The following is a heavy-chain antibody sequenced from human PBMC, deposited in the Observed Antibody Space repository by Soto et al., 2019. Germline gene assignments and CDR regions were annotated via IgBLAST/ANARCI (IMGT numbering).Heavy chain of an antibody. CDR1: GGTFSSYA. CDR2: IIPIFGAA. CDR3: GRGRDSSGYHGMDV. D-gene: IGHD3-22*01. J-gene: IGHJ6*02. V-gene: IGHV1-69*01. Sequence: QVQLVQSGAEVKKPGSSVNVSCKASGGTFSSYAISWVRQAPGQGLEWMGGIIPIFGAADYAQKFQGRVTISADESTSTVYLELSSLTSEDTAAYYCGRGRDSSGYHGMDVWGQGPTVSVSS.